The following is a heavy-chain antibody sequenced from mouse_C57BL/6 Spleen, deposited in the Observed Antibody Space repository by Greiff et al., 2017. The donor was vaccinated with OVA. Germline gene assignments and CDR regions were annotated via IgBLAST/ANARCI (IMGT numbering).Heavy chain of an antibody. CDR2: ISYDGSN. V-gene: IGHV3-6*01. D-gene: IGHD2-1*01. CDR3: AREIYSLAY. Sequence: LQESGPGLVKPSQSLSLTCSVTGYSITSGYYWNWIRQFPGNKLVWMGYISYDGSNNYNPSLKNRISITSDTSKNQFFLKLNSVTTEDTATYYCAREIYSLAYWGQGTLVTVSA. J-gene: IGHJ3*01. CDR1: GYSITSGYY.